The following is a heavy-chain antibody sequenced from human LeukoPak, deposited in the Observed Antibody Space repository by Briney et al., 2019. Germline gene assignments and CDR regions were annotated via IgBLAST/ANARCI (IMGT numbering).Heavy chain of an antibody. Sequence: KASETLSLTCAVYGGSFSGYYWSWIRQPPGKGLEWIGEINHSGSTNYNPSLKSRVTISVDTSKNQFSLKLSSVTAADTAVYYCARSGRESWASGPDPGYYGMDVWGQGTTVTVSS. D-gene: IGHD1-14*01. V-gene: IGHV4-34*01. CDR1: GGSFSGYY. J-gene: IGHJ6*02. CDR2: INHSGST. CDR3: ARSGRESWASGPDPGYYGMDV.